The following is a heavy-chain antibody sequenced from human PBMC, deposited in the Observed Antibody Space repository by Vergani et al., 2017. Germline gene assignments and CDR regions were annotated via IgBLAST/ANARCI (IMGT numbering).Heavy chain of an antibody. D-gene: IGHD3-9*01. CDR2: IIPIFGTA. V-gene: IGHV1-69*06. CDR3: ASTNYDILTGFDYYYGMDV. Sequence: QVQLVQSGAEVKKPGSSVRVSCKASGGTFSSYAISWVRQAPGQGLEWMGGIIPIFGTANYAQKFHGRVTITADKSTSTAYMELSSLRSEDTAVYYCASTNYDILTGFDYYYGMDVWGQGTTVTVSS. J-gene: IGHJ6*02. CDR1: GGTFSSYA.